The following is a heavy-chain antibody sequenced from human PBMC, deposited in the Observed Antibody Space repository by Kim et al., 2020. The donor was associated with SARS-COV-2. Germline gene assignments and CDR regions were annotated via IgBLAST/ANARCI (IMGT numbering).Heavy chain of an antibody. Sequence: GGSLRLSCAXSGFTFSSYAMSWVRQAPGKGLEWVSAISGSGGSTYYADSVKGRFTISRDNSKNTLYLQMNSLRAEDTAVYYCATYRSFGSGPLYGMDVWGQGTTVTVSS. CDR3: ATYRSFGSGPLYGMDV. V-gene: IGHV3-23*01. CDR1: GFTFSSYA. CDR2: ISGSGGST. J-gene: IGHJ6*02. D-gene: IGHD3-10*01.